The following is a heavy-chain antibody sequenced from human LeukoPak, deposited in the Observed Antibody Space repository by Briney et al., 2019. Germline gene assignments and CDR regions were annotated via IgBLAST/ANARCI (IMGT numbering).Heavy chain of an antibody. CDR3: ARDRPKVGATDY. V-gene: IGHV4-30-4*01. Sequence: SENMSLTCPFSGGSIRSGDYYWRWIRQPPGKGQEWIGYIYYSGSTYYNPSLKSRGTISVDTSKNQFSLKLSSVTAADTAVYYCARDRPKVGATDYWGQGTLVTVSS. CDR1: GGSIRSGDYY. CDR2: IYYSGST. D-gene: IGHD1-26*01. J-gene: IGHJ4*02.